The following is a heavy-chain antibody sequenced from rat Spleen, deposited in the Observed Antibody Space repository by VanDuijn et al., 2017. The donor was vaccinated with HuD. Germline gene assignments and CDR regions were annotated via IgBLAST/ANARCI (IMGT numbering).Heavy chain of an antibody. Sequence: QVQLKESGPGLVQPSQTLSLTCTVSGFSLTGNNVHWVRQPPGKGLEWMGRMRYDGDTSYNSALKSRLTFSRDTSKNQVFLKMNSLQTDDTGTYYCTRDRAYYFDYWGQGVMVTVSS. CDR3: TRDRAYYFDY. CDR1: GFSLTGNN. CDR2: MRYDGDT. V-gene: IGHV2-63*01. J-gene: IGHJ2*01.